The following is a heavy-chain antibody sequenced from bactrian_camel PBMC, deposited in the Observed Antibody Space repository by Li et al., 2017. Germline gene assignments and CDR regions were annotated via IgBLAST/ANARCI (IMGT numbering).Heavy chain of an antibody. J-gene: IGHJ4*01. Sequence: VQLVESGGDLVRPGGSLRLSCAASGFTFSDYTMTWVRQAPGKGLEWVSRINNEAANPEYADSVKGRFTISRDNAMHTVNLQMNNMKTEDTAVYYCATRPLWQANYWGQGTQVTVS. CDR2: INNEAANP. CDR1: GFTFSDYT. CDR3: ATRPLWQANY. D-gene: IGHD7*01. V-gene: IGHV3S40*01.